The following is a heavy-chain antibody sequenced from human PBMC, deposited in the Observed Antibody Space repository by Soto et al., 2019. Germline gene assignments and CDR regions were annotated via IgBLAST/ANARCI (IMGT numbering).Heavy chain of an antibody. CDR3: AKVVSGWYWDY. D-gene: IGHD6-19*01. V-gene: IGHV3-23*01. CDR1: GFTFSSYA. CDR2: IRGSGTST. J-gene: IGHJ4*02. Sequence: EAQLLESGGGLVQPGGSLRLSCAASGFTFSSYAMSWVRQAPGKGLKWVSTIRGSGTSTFYADSVKGRFTISRDNSKNTLYLQMNSLRAEDTAVYYCAKVVSGWYWDYWGQGTLVTVSS.